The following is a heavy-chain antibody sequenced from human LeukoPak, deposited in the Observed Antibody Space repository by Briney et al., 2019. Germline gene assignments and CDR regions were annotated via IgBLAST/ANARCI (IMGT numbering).Heavy chain of an antibody. V-gene: IGHV3-21*01. J-gene: IGHJ4*02. D-gene: IGHD1-1*01. CDR1: GFSFGGYG. Sequence: PGGSLRLSCAASGFSFGGYGIHWVRQAPGKGLEWVSSISGSNSYIFYADSVKGRFTVSRDNAKDSLYLQMNSLRAEDTAVYYCARALTTLTYEGYWGQGTLVTVSS. CDR3: ARALTTLTYEGY. CDR2: ISGSNSYI.